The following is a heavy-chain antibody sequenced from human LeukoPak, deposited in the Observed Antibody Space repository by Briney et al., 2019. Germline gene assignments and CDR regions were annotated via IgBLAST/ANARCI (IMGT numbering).Heavy chain of an antibody. D-gene: IGHD3-22*01. V-gene: IGHV1-69*01. CDR3: ARGRDYYDSSGPSTLSDY. J-gene: IGHJ4*02. CDR1: GGTFSSYA. Sequence: SVKVSCKASGGTFSSYAISWVRQAPGQGLEWMGGIIPIFGTANYAQKFQGRVTITADESTSTAYMELSSLRSEDTAVYYCARGRDYYDSSGPSTLSDYWGQGTLVTVSS. CDR2: IIPIFGTA.